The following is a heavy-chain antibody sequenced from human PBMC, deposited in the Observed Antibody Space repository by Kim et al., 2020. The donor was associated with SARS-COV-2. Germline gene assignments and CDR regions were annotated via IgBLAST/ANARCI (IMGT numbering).Heavy chain of an antibody. Sequence: GGSLRLSCTASGFSFGDYAMSWVRQAPGKGLEWVGFIRSRAYGGTTEYAESVKGRFTISRDDSKSIAYLQMNSLKTEATAVYDCSRVPFSGWYFRCYWGQGTLVTVSS. CDR3: SRVPFSGWYFRCY. D-gene: IGHD6-19*01. CDR1: GFSFGDYA. CDR2: IRSRAYGGTT. J-gene: IGHJ4*02. V-gene: IGHV3-49*04.